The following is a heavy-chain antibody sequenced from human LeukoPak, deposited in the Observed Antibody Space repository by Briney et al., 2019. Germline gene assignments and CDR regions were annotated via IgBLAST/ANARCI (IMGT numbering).Heavy chain of an antibody. J-gene: IGHJ5*02. CDR3: ARELRSYGGPYNWFDP. CDR2: IYYSGST. D-gene: IGHD5-18*01. CDR1: GGSISSGGYY. Sequence: PSETLSLTCTVSGGSISSGGYYWRWIRQHPGKGLEWIGHIYYSGSTYYNPSLKSRVTVSVDTSKNQFSLKLSSVTAADTAVCYCARELRSYGGPYNWFDPWGQGTLVTVSS. V-gene: IGHV4-31*03.